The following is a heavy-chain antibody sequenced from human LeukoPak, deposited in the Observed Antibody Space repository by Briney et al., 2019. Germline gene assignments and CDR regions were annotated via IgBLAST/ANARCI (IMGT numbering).Heavy chain of an antibody. CDR3: AKVLEHLARGDDY. D-gene: IGHD3-3*01. CDR1: GFTFSSYG. J-gene: IGHJ4*02. Sequence: GGSLRLSCAASGFTFSSYGMHWVRQAPGKGLEWVAVISYDGSNKYYADSVKGRFTISRDNSKNTLYLQMNSLRAEDTAVYYCAKVLEHLARGDDYWGQGTLVTVSS. V-gene: IGHV3-30*18. CDR2: ISYDGSNK.